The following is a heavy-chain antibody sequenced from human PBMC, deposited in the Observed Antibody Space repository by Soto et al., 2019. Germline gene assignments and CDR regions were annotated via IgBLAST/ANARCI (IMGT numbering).Heavy chain of an antibody. J-gene: IGHJ4*02. V-gene: IGHV3-30-3*01. CDR2: ISYDGSNK. CDR1: GFTFSSYA. Sequence: QVQLVESGGGEVQPGRSLRLSCAASGFTFSSYAMHWVRQAPGKGLEWVAVISYDGSNKYYADSVKGRFTISRDNSKNTLYLQMNSLRAEDTAVYYCARDFLTYCGGDCYVDYWGQGTLVTVSS. CDR3: ARDFLTYCGGDCYVDY. D-gene: IGHD2-21*02.